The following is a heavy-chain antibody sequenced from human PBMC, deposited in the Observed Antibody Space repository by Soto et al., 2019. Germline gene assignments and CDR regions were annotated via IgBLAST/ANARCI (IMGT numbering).Heavy chain of an antibody. D-gene: IGHD6-6*01. CDR2: IIPIFGTA. CDR3: ARGHWGISSSSTWFDP. CDR1: GGTFSSYA. V-gene: IGHV1-69*05. J-gene: IGHJ5*02. Sequence: GASVKVSCKASGGTFSSYAISWVRQAPGQGLEWMGGIIPIFGTANYAQKFQGRVTITRNTSISTAYMELSSLRSEDTAVYYCARGHWGISSSSTWFDPWGQGTLVTVSS.